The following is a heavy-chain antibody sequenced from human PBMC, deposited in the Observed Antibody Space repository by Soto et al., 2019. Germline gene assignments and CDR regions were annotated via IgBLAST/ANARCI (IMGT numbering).Heavy chain of an antibody. V-gene: IGHV3-74*01. D-gene: IGHD2-15*01. CDR1: GFTFSGHW. Sequence: GGSLRLSCAASGFTFSGHWMHWVRQAPGKGLVWVSRISSDGSSADYADSVKGRFTISRDNTKNTLYLQMNSLRAEDTALYYCARVVYCSGGGCYSNFDYWGQGTPVTVSS. CDR3: ARVVYCSGGGCYSNFDY. CDR2: ISSDGSSA. J-gene: IGHJ4*02.